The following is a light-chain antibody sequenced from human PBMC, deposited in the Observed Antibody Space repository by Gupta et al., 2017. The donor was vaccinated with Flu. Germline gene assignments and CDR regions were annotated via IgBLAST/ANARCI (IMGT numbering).Light chain of an antibody. CDR2: DDS. V-gene: IGLV3-21*02. Sequence: SYVLTQPPSVSVAPGQTARTTCGGHNIGSNKVHWYQQRPGQAPFLVVYDDSGRPSGIPERFSGSNSGDTATLTITRVEAGDEADYYCQVGDNSGDHYVFGTGTKVTVL. CDR3: QVGDNSGDHYV. CDR1: NIGSNK. J-gene: IGLJ1*01.